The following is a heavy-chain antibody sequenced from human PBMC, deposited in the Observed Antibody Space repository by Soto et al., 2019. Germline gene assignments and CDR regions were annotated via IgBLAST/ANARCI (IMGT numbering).Heavy chain of an antibody. J-gene: IGHJ6*02. CDR3: ARDRVATSPDLCRYGMDV. CDR2: ISAYNGNT. Sequence: QVQLVQSGAEVKKPGASVKVSCKASGYTFTSYGISWVRQAPGQGLEWMGWISAYNGNTNYAQKLQGRVTMTTDTSTSTAYMELRSLRSDDTAVYYCARDRVATSPDLCRYGMDVWGQGTTVTVSS. D-gene: IGHD5-12*01. V-gene: IGHV1-18*01. CDR1: GYTFTSYG.